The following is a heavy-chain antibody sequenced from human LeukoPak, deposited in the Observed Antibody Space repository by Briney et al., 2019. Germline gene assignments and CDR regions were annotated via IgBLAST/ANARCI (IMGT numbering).Heavy chain of an antibody. CDR3: ARYAEYGVDDAFDI. D-gene: IGHD4-17*01. CDR1: GYSISSGYY. CDR2: IYHSGST. V-gene: IGHV4-38-2*02. J-gene: IGHJ3*02. Sequence: KPSETLSLTCTVSGYSISSGYYWGWIRQPPGKGLEWIGSIYHSGSTYYNPSLKSRVTISVDTSKNQFSLKLSSVTAADTAVYYCARYAEYGVDDAFDIWGQGTMVTVSS.